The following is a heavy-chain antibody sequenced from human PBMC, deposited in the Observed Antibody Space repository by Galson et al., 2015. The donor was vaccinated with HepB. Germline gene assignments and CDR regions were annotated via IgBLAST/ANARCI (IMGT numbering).Heavy chain of an antibody. Sequence: SLRLSCAASEFTFSSYGMHWVRQAPGKGLEWVAVIWYDGSNKYYADSVKGRFTISRDNSKNTLYLQMNSLRVEDTAVYYCARESRWLHPNAFDIWGQGTMVTVSS. CDR1: EFTFSSYG. V-gene: IGHV3-33*01. CDR2: IWYDGSNK. CDR3: ARESRWLHPNAFDI. J-gene: IGHJ3*02. D-gene: IGHD5-24*01.